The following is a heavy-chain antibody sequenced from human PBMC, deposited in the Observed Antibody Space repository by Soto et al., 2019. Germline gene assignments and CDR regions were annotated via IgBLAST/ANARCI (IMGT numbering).Heavy chain of an antibody. CDR1: GYTFTSYG. CDR2: ISAYNGNT. D-gene: IGHD4-17*01. V-gene: IGHV1-18*01. Sequence: ASVKVSCKASGYTFTSYGISWVRQAPGQGLEWMGWISAYNGNTNYAQKLQDRVTVTTDTPTSTAYMEVTRLTTNDTATYFCATWVDYGDFEGFDFWGQGTLVTVS. J-gene: IGHJ4*02. CDR3: ATWVDYGDFEGFDF.